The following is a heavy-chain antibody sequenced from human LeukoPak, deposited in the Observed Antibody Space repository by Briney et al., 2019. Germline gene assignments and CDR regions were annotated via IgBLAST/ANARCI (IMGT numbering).Heavy chain of an antibody. CDR1: GGSFSGYY. CDR3: ARGRGNWGDAFDI. CDR2: INHSGST. J-gene: IGHJ3*02. Sequence: SETLSLTCAVYGGSFSGYYWSRIRQPPGRGLEWIGEINHSGSTNYNPSLKSRVTISVDTSKNQFSLKLSSVTAAATAVYYCARGRGNWGDAFDIWGQGTMVTVSS. D-gene: IGHD7-27*01. V-gene: IGHV4-34*01.